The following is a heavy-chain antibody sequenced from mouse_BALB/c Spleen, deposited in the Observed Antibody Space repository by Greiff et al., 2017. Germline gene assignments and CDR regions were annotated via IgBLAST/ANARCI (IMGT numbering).Heavy chain of an antibody. V-gene: IGHV1-5*01. CDR2: IYPGNSDT. CDR3: TRCYDDDGSYFDY. CDR1: GYTFTSYW. D-gene: IGHD2-4*01. J-gene: IGHJ2*01. Sequence: EVQLQQSGTVLAGPGASVKMSCKASGYTFTSYWMHWVKQRPGQGLEWIGAIYPGNSDTSYNQKFKGKAKLTAVTSTSTAYMELSSLTNEDSAVYYCTRCYDDDGSYFDYWGQGTTLTVSS.